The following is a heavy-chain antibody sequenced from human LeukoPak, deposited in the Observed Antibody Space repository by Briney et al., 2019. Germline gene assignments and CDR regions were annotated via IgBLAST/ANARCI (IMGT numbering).Heavy chain of an antibody. CDR3: AKEGGRQWLADAFDI. Sequence: GGSLRLSCAASGFTFSSYAMHWVRQAPGKGLEYVSAISSNGGSTYYANSVKGRFTISRDNSKNTLYLQMGSLRAEDTAVYYCAKEGGRQWLADAFDIWGQGTMVTVSS. CDR2: ISSNGGST. D-gene: IGHD6-19*01. J-gene: IGHJ3*02. V-gene: IGHV3-64*01. CDR1: GFTFSSYA.